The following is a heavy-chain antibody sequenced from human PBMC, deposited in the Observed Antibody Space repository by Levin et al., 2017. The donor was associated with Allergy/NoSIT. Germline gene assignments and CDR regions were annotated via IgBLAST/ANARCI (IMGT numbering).Heavy chain of an antibody. CDR1: GFTFSSYG. CDR3: AKALGGRNGGKFGWSYGMDG. D-gene: IGHD4-23*01. Sequence: GGSLRLSCAASGFTFSSYGMHWVRQAPGKGLEWVAVISYDGSNKYYADSVKGRFTISRDNSKNTLYLQMNSLRAEDTAVYYCAKALGGRNGGKFGWSYGMDGWGQGTTVTVSS. V-gene: IGHV3-30*18. J-gene: IGHJ6*02. CDR2: ISYDGSNK.